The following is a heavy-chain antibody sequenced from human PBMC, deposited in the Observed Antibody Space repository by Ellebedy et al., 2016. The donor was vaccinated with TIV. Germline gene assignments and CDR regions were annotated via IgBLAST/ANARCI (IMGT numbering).Heavy chain of an antibody. D-gene: IGHD3-10*01. V-gene: IGHV5-10-1*01. CDR3: SRQPRGNAMDV. Sequence: GESLKISCKGSGYMFTYYWITWVRQMPGRGLEWMGRIEPSDSYTDYNPSLQGHVTISTDKSITTAYLQWSSLKASDTAVYYCSRQPRGNAMDVWGQGTTVTVFS. CDR1: GYMFTYYW. CDR2: IEPSDSYT. J-gene: IGHJ6*02.